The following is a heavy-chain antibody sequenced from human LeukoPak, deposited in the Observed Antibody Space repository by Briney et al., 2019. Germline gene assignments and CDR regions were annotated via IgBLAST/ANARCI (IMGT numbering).Heavy chain of an antibody. V-gene: IGHV3-23*01. CDR3: AKDRGDCSSTSCPRSPYYYYYMDV. J-gene: IGHJ6*03. Sequence: GGSLRLSCAASGFTFSSYAMSWVRQAPGKGLEWVSAISGSGGSTYYADSVKGRFTISRDNSTNTLYLQMNSLRAEDTAVYYCAKDRGDCSSTSCPRSPYYYYYMDVWGKGTTVTVSS. CDR1: GFTFSSYA. CDR2: ISGSGGST. D-gene: IGHD2-2*01.